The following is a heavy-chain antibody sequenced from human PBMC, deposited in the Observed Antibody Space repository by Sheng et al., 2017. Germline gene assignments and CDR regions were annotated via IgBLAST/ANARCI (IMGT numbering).Heavy chain of an antibody. Sequence: QVQLQESGPRLVGPSETCPSPALSLGTPSAVVSTGLDPADPPRGDVEVELAVYTFGGDTYRQPVRLTDRVSLSXDTSKNHFSLALTSVTASDTATYYCARLVHSNYADFWGQGILVTVSS. J-gene: IGHJ4*02. CDR1: GTPSAVVST. CDR3: ARLVHSNYADF. D-gene: IGHD2-2*01. CDR2: YTFGGDT. V-gene: IGHV4-38-2*01.